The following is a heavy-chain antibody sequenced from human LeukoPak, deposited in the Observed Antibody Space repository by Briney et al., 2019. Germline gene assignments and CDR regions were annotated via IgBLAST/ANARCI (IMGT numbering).Heavy chain of an antibody. V-gene: IGHV4-39*01. CDR3: ARGLWIQLWLPRYAFDI. Sequence: PSETLSLTCNVSGGSISSGSYYWAWIRQPPGKGLEWIGSIYYSGTTYYNPSLKSRVTISADTSKNQISLKLSSVTAADTAAYYCARGLWIQLWLPRYAFDIWGQGTMVTVSS. D-gene: IGHD5-18*01. J-gene: IGHJ3*02. CDR2: IYYSGTT. CDR1: GGSISSGSYY.